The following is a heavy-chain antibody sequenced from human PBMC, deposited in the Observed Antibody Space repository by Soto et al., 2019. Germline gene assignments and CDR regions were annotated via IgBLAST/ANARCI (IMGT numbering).Heavy chain of an antibody. J-gene: IGHJ6*03. D-gene: IGHD5-18*01. V-gene: IGHV3-33*01. CDR2: IWYDGSNK. CDR3: ARDLTARRGYYYYYMDV. CDR1: GFTFSSYG. Sequence: GGSLRLSCAASGFTFSSYGMHWVRQAPGKGLEWVAVIWYDGSNKYYADSVKGRFTISRDNSKNTLYLQMNSLRAEDTAVYYCARDLTARRGYYYYYMDVWGKGTTVTVSS.